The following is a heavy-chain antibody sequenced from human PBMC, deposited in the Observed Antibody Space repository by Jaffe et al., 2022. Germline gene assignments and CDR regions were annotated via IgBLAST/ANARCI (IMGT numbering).Heavy chain of an antibody. CDR3: TASPAGSWGFDY. D-gene: IGHD3-10*01. Sequence: EVQVVESGGGLVQPGGSLKLSCAASGFTFSGSTMLWVRQASGKGLEWVGRIRNKANSYATAYGASVKGRFTISRDDSKNTAYLQMNSLKTDDAAVYYCTASPAGSWGFDYWGQGTLVTVSS. CDR1: GFTFSGST. V-gene: IGHV3-73*02. CDR2: IRNKANSYAT. J-gene: IGHJ4*02.